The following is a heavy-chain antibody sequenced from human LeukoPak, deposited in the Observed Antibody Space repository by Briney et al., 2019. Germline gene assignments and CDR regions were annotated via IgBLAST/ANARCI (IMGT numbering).Heavy chain of an antibody. CDR1: GFTFSSYA. CDR2: ISGSGGST. CDR3: AKDSSGITGTTSFFGY. J-gene: IGHJ4*02. Sequence: GGSLRLSCAASGFTFSSYAMSWVRQAPGKRLEWVSAISGSGGSTYYADSVKGRFTISRDNSKNTLYLQMNSLRAEDTAVYYCAKDSSGITGTTSFFGYWGQGTLVTVSS. V-gene: IGHV3-23*01. D-gene: IGHD1-20*01.